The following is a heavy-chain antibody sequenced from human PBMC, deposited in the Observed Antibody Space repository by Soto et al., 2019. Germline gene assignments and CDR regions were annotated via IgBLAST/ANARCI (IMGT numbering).Heavy chain of an antibody. J-gene: IGHJ6*03. CDR1: GFTFSSYW. Sequence: GGSLRLSCAASGFTFSSYWMSWVRQAPGKGLEWVANIKQDGSEKYYVDSVKGRFTISRDNAKNSLYLQMNSLRAEDTAVYYCARDRHREAEYYYYMDVWGKGTTVTVSS. D-gene: IGHD3-10*01. V-gene: IGHV3-7*01. CDR2: IKQDGSEK. CDR3: ARDRHREAEYYYYMDV.